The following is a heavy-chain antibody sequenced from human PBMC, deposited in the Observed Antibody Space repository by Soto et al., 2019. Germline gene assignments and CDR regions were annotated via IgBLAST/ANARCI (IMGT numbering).Heavy chain of an antibody. CDR2: IYYSGST. D-gene: IGHD2-15*01. CDR3: ARHRENCSGGSCYSLGAFDI. J-gene: IGHJ3*02. CDR1: GRSIPNTRYY. Sequence: SVTLSLTCSVSGRSIPNTRYYWGWTRLPPGKGLEWIGSIYYSGSTYYNPSLKSRVTISVDTSKNQFSLKLSSVTAADTAVYYCARHRENCSGGSCYSLGAFDIWGQGTMVT. V-gene: IGHV4-39*01.